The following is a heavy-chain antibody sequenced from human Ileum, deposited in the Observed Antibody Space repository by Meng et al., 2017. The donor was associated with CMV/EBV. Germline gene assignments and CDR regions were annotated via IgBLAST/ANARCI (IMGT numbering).Heavy chain of an antibody. J-gene: IGHJ4*02. CDR2: SHNSGST. V-gene: IGHV4-61*01. D-gene: IGHD3-22*01. CDR1: GSGWPYY. Sequence: GSGWPYYRSWIRQTPGRGLEWIGYSHNSGSTNHNPSLKRRVTISVDTSKNQFSLKLSAVTAADTAVYYCARGGGGGYYYDSSALFDYWGQGTLVTVSS. CDR3: ARGGGGGYYYDSSALFDY.